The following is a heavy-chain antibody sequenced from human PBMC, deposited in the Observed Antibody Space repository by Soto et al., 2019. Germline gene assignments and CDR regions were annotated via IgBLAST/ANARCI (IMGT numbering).Heavy chain of an antibody. CDR3: WRVRPLADLAAKYYFDY. CDR2: IYYSGST. V-gene: IGHV4-59*01. CDR1: GGSISSYY. Sequence: AETLSLTCTVSGGSISSYYLSWIRQPPGKGLEWIGYIYYSGSTNYNPSLKSRGIIIVDTYKNQFSLKLISGTAAETTVYYCWRVRPLADLAAKYYFDYWGQRTLVTVSS. J-gene: IGHJ4*02.